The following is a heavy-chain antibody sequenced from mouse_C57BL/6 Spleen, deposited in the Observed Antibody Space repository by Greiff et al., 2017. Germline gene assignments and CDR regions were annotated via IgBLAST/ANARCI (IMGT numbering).Heavy chain of an antibody. CDR2: IDPSDSYT. Sequence: VQLQQPGAELLKPGASVKLSCKASGYTFTSYWMQWVKQRPGQGLEWIGEIDPSDSYTNYNQKFKGKATLTVDTSSSTAYMQLSSLTSEDSAVYYCARHYYGSSLDFDVWGTGTTVTVSS. CDR1: GYTFTSYW. CDR3: ARHYYGSSLDFDV. V-gene: IGHV1-50*01. D-gene: IGHD1-1*01. J-gene: IGHJ1*03.